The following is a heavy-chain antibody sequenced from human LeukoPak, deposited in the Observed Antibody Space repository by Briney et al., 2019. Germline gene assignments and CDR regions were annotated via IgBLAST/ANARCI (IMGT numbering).Heavy chain of an antibody. Sequence: PSETLSLTCSVYGGSFSGYYWSWIRQPPGKGLEWIGEINHSGSTNYNPSLKSRVTISVDTSKNQFSLKLSSVTAADTAVYYCAGQLVWIAARRFDPWGQGTLVTVSS. CDR3: AGQLVWIAARRFDP. J-gene: IGHJ5*02. D-gene: IGHD6-6*01. V-gene: IGHV4-34*01. CDR2: INHSGST. CDR1: GGSFSGYY.